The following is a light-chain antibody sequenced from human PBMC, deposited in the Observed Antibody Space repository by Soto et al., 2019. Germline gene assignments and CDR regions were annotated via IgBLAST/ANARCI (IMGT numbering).Light chain of an antibody. CDR2: EVS. V-gene: IGLV2-14*01. Sequence: QSALTQPASVSGSPGQSITISCTGTSSDVGGYNYVSWYQQHPGKAPKLMIYEVSNRPSGVSNRFSGSKSGNTASLTISGLQAEDEAAYYCSSYTINSTLYVFGTGTKVTVL. J-gene: IGLJ1*01. CDR3: SSYTINSTLYV. CDR1: SSDVGGYNY.